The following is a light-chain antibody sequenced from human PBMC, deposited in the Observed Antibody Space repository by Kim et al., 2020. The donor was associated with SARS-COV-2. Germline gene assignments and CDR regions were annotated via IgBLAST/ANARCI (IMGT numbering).Light chain of an antibody. V-gene: IGLV3-19*01. CDR3: NSRDSSGNHLV. J-gene: IGLJ3*02. Sequence: SSELTQDPAVSVALGQTVRITCQGDSLRSYYASWYQQKPGQAPVVVIYAKNNRPSGIPDRFSGSSSGNTASLTITGAQAEDEADYYCNSRDSSGNHLVFGGGTKLTVL. CDR2: AKN. CDR1: SLRSYY.